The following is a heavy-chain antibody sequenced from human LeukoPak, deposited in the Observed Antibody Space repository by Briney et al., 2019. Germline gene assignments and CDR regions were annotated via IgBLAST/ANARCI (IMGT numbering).Heavy chain of an antibody. J-gene: IGHJ4*02. CDR1: GFTFSSYG. CDR3: ARVSDSSGYSLIDY. D-gene: IGHD3-22*01. Sequence: GSLRLSCAASGFTFSSYGMHWVRQAPGKGLEWVAVIWYDGSNKYYADSEKGRFTISRDNSKNTLYLQMNSLRAEDTAVYYCARVSDSSGYSLIDYWGQGTLVTVSS. CDR2: IWYDGSNK. V-gene: IGHV3-33*01.